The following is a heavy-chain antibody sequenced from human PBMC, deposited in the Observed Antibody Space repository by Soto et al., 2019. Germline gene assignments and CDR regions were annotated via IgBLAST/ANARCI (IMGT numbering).Heavy chain of an antibody. CDR2: ISAYNGNT. V-gene: IGHV1-18*01. J-gene: IGHJ4*02. Sequence: GASVKVSCKASGYTFTSYGISWVRQAPGQGLEWMGWISAYNGNTNYAQKLQGRVTMTTDTSTSTAYMELRSLRSDDTAVYYCARDRYCSSTSCPLTIDYWGQGTLVTVSS. CDR1: GYTFTSYG. D-gene: IGHD2-2*01. CDR3: ARDRYCSSTSCPLTIDY.